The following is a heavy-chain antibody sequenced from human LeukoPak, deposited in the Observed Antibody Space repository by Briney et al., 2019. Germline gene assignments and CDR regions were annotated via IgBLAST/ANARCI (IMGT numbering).Heavy chain of an antibody. Sequence: SQTLSLTCAISGDSVSINSAAWNWIRQSPWRGLEWLGRTYYRSKRYNNDAAAVKSQITINPDTSKNHFSLQLNSVTPEDTAVYYCARDYSSGSFDYWGQGTLVTVSS. CDR2: TYYRSKRYN. D-gene: IGHD6-19*01. V-gene: IGHV6-1*01. CDR3: ARDYSSGSFDY. CDR1: GDSVSINSAA. J-gene: IGHJ4*02.